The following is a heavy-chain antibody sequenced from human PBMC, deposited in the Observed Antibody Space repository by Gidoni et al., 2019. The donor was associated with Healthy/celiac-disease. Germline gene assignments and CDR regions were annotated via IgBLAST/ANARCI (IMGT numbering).Heavy chain of an antibody. Sequence: EVQLVESGGGLIQPGGSLRLSCAASGFTVSSNYMSWLRQAPGKGLEWVSVIYSGGSTYYADSVKGRFTISRDNSKNTLYLQMNSLRAEDTAVYYGASPRGSGGYYYGMDVWGQGTTVTVSS. CDR3: ASPRGSGGYYYGMDV. V-gene: IGHV3-53*01. J-gene: IGHJ6*02. CDR2: IYSGGST. D-gene: IGHD3-10*01. CDR1: GFTVSSNY.